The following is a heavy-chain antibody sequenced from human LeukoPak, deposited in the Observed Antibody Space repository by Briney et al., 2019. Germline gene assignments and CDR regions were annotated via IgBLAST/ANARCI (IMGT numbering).Heavy chain of an antibody. D-gene: IGHD3-10*01. CDR1: GGSISSSTYY. Sequence: PSETLSLTCSVSGGSISSSTYYWAWVRQPPGKGLEWIASIYYSGSTYYKESLKSRVTIYADTSKNQVSLKVSSVTAADTAVYYCARGIYYGSGSYNWGQGTLVTVSS. V-gene: IGHV4-39*02. CDR2: IYYSGST. CDR3: ARGIYYGSGSYN. J-gene: IGHJ4*02.